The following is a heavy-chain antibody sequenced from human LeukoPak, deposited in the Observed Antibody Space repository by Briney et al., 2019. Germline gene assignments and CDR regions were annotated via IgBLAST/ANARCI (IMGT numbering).Heavy chain of an antibody. J-gene: IGHJ3*02. CDR2: IYYSGST. CDR3: ARIGVDEVVTAIYAFDI. CDR1: GGSISSYY. D-gene: IGHD2-21*02. Sequence: SETLSLTCTVSGGSISSYYWSWIRQPPGKGLEWIGYIYYSGSTNYNPSLKSRVTISVDTSKNQFSLKLSSVTAADTAVYYCARIGVDEVVTAIYAFDIWGQGTMVTVSS. V-gene: IGHV4-59*08.